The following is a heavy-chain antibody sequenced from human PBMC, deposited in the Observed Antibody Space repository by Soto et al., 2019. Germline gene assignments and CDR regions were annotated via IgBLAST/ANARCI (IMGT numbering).Heavy chain of an antibody. CDR1: GGTFSSYA. V-gene: IGHV1-69*06. D-gene: IGHD6-19*01. CDR2: IIPIFGTA. Sequence: SVKVSCKASGGTFSSYAISWVRQAPGQGLEWMGGIIPIFGTANYAQKFQGRVTTTADKSTSTAYMELSSVRSEDTGVYYCARVSLSPRIAVAGLEEYHFDYWGQGTLVTVSS. J-gene: IGHJ4*02. CDR3: ARVSLSPRIAVAGLEEYHFDY.